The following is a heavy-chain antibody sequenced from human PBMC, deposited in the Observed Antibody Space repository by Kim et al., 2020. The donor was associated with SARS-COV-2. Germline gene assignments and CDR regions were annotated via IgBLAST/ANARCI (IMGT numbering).Heavy chain of an antibody. Sequence: GGSLRLSCAASGFTFGDYAMHWVRQAPGKGLEWVSCISWNSGSIGYADSVKGRFTISRDNAKNSLYLQMNSLRAEDTALYYCATYGSGTNFDYWGQGTLVTVSS. V-gene: IGHV3-9*01. CDR1: GFTFGDYA. J-gene: IGHJ4*02. CDR3: ATYGSGTNFDY. D-gene: IGHD3-10*01. CDR2: ISWNSGSI.